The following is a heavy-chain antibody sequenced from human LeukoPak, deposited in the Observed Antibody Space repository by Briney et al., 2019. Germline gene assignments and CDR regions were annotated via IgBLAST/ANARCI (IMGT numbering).Heavy chain of an antibody. CDR1: GGSISSSSYY. Sequence: SETLSLTCTVSGGSISSSSYYWGWIRQPPGKGLKWIGSIYYSGSTYYNPSLKSRVTISVDTSKNQFSLKLSSVTAADTAVYYCASSGTGITMIVVDWGQGTLVTVSS. CDR3: ASSGTGITMIVVD. V-gene: IGHV4-39*01. J-gene: IGHJ4*02. CDR2: IYYSGST. D-gene: IGHD3-22*01.